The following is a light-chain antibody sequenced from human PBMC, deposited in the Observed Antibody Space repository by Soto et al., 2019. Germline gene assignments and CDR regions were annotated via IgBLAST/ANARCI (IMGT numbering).Light chain of an antibody. CDR1: HILLHSNGYNY. Sequence: EIVMTQSPRSLPVTPVEPSSISFISSHILLHSNGYNYLDWYLQKPGQSPQLLIYLGSNRASGVPDRFSGSGSGTDFTLEISRVEAEDVGIYYCMQALQTPFTFGPGTKVDIK. J-gene: IGKJ3*01. CDR2: LGS. V-gene: IGKV2-28*01. CDR3: MQALQTPFT.